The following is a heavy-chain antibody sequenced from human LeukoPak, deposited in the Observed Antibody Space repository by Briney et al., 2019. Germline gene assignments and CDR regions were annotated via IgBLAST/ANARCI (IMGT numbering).Heavy chain of an antibody. CDR2: IKQGGSEI. Sequence: GGSLRHSCSASGFTFSRFWMSWVRQAPGKGLEYVALIKQGGSEIYHMDSVKGRFTISRDDATNSLYLQMNSLRVEDTALYYCARDRESESDSEGDYWGQGTLVTVSS. D-gene: IGHD4-11*01. CDR1: GFTFSRFW. CDR3: ARDRESESDSEGDY. V-gene: IGHV3-7*01. J-gene: IGHJ4*02.